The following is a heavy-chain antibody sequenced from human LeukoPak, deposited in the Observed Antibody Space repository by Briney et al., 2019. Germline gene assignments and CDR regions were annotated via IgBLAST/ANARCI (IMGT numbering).Heavy chain of an antibody. D-gene: IGHD3-22*01. CDR3: ARARNYYDSSDYYYEGDAFDI. CDR2: IYYSGGT. V-gene: IGHV4-59*01. J-gene: IGHJ3*02. CDR1: GGSISSYH. Sequence: PSETLSLTCTVSGGSISSYHWSWIRQPPGKGLECIGFIYYSGGTNYNPSLKSRVTISVDTSKNQFSLKLSSVTAADTAVYYCARARNYYDSSDYYYEGDAFDIWGQGTMVTVSS.